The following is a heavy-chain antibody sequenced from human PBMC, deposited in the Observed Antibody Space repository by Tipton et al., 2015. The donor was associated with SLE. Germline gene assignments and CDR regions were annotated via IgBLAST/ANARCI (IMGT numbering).Heavy chain of an antibody. V-gene: IGHV4-34*01. CDR2: INHSGST. CDR1: GGSFSGYY. Sequence: TLSLTCAVYGGSFSGYYWSWIRQPPGKGLEWIAEINHSGSTNYNPSLKSRVTISVDTSKNQFSLKLNSVTAADTAVYYCATSISSSWWGGAAFDIWGQGTMVTVSS. D-gene: IGHD6-13*01. J-gene: IGHJ3*02. CDR3: ATSISSSWWGGAAFDI.